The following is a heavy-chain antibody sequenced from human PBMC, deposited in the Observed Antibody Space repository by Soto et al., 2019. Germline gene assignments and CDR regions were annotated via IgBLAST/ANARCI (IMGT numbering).Heavy chain of an antibody. CDR1: GYTFTSYG. V-gene: IGHV1-18*01. CDR2: ISAYNGNT. J-gene: IGHJ6*03. Sequence: ASVKVSCKASGYTFTSYGISWVRQAPGQGLEWMGWISAYNGNTNYAQKLQGRVTMTTDTSTSTAYMELRSLRSDDTAVYYCAREPNGYCSSTSCYSPHYYYYMDVWGKGTTVTVFS. D-gene: IGHD2-2*01. CDR3: AREPNGYCSSTSCYSPHYYYYMDV.